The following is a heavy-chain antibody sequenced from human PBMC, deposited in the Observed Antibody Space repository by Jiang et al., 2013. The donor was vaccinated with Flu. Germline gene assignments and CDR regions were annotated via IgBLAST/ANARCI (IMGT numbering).Heavy chain of an antibody. D-gene: IGHD3-10*01. CDR3: ARDMAEADYYYGMDV. CDR1: GYTFTNYY. J-gene: IGHJ6*02. V-gene: IGHV1-46*01. CDR2: ISPSGGST. Sequence: GAEVKKPGASVKLSCTASGYTFTNYYIHWVRQAPGQGLEWMGIISPSGGSTSYPPKFQGRVTMTRDKSTNTVYMELSSLRSEDTAVYYCARDMAEADYYYGMDVWGQGTTVTVSS.